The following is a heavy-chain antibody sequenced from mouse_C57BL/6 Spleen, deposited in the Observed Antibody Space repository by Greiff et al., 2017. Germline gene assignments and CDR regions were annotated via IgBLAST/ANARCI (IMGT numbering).Heavy chain of an antibody. CDR2: INPSNGDT. CDR3: AREEDYSWFAY. V-gene: IGHV1-20*01. J-gene: IGHJ3*01. D-gene: IGHD1-1*01. CDR1: GYSFTGYF. Sequence: VQLQQSGPELVKPGDSVKLSCKASGYSFTGYFMNWVMQSPGKSLEWIGRINPSNGDTFYKQKFKGKATLTVDKSSSTAHMELRSLTSEDSAVYYCAREEDYSWFAYWGQGTLVTVSA.